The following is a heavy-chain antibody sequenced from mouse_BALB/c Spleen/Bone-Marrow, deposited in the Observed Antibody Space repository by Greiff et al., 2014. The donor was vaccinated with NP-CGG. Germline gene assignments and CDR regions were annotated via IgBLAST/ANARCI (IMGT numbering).Heavy chain of an antibody. CDR1: GFDFSRFW. J-gene: IGHJ3*01. Sequence: EVQLQQSGGGLVQPGGSLKLSCAASGFDFSRFWMSWVRQAPGKGLEWIGEINPDSSTINYTPSLKDKFIISRVNAKNTLYLQKSKVRSEDTALYYCTRLLYYGYSAYWGQGTLVTVST. D-gene: IGHD1-2*01. V-gene: IGHV4-1*02. CDR3: TRLLYYGYSAY. CDR2: INPDSSTI.